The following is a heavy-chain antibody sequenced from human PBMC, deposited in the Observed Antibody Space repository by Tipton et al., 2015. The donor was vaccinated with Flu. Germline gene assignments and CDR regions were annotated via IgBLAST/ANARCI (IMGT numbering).Heavy chain of an antibody. CDR3: ARLSSNWYHQLDN. V-gene: IGHV4-59*01. J-gene: IGHJ4*02. CDR2: ISYSGST. D-gene: IGHD6-13*01. Sequence: TLSLTCTVSGGSISSYYWSWIRQSPGKGLEWIGYISYSGSTNYNPSLKSRVTISVDTSKNQFSLKLSSVTAADTAVYYCARLSSNWYHQLDNWGQGTLVTVPS. CDR1: GGSISSYY.